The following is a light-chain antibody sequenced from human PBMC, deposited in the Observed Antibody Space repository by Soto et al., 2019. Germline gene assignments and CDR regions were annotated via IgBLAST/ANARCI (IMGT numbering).Light chain of an antibody. CDR1: DSNIGGNA. J-gene: IGLJ3*02. CDR2: SNS. Sequence: QSVLTQSPSASGTPGQRVAISCSGADSNIGGNAVNWYHHRPGTAPQLLIYSNSQRPSGVPDRCSGSKSGTSASLVISGLPSEDEADYYCASWDDSLNGWVFGGGTKLTVL. V-gene: IGLV1-44*01. CDR3: ASWDDSLNGWV.